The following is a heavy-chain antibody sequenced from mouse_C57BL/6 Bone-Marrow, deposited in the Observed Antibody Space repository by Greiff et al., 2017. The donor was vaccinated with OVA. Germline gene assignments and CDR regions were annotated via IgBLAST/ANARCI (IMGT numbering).Heavy chain of an antibody. J-gene: IGHJ3*01. V-gene: IGHV6-3*01. CDR2: IRLKSDNYAT. CDR1: GFTFSNYW. D-gene: IGHD2-5*01. CDR3: TPYSNSGEGFAY. Sequence: EVKLVESGGGLVQPGGSMKLSCVASGFTFSNYWMNWVRQSPEKGLEWVAQIRLKSDNYATHYAESVKGRFTISRDDSKSSVYLQMNNLRAEDTGIYYCTPYSNSGEGFAYWGQGTLVTVSA.